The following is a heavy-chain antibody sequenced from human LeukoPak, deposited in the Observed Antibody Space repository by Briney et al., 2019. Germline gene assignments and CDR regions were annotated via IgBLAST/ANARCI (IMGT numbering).Heavy chain of an antibody. CDR3: ARQVRSPVVMFMDV. J-gene: IGHJ6*03. Sequence: SETLSLTCTVAGGSISSSTYNWGGIPQPPGKGLEWIGSVYYTGITYYNPSVESRVTISVDTSKNHFSLELNSVTAADTGVYFCARQVRSPVVMFMDVWGKGTTVIVSS. CDR1: GGSISSSTYN. D-gene: IGHD3-22*01. CDR2: VYYTGIT. V-gene: IGHV4-39*01.